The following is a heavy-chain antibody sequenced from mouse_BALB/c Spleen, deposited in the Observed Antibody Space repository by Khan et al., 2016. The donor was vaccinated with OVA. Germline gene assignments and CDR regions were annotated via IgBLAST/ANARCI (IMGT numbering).Heavy chain of an antibody. CDR2: ISYSGST. D-gene: IGHD2-3*01. Sequence: EVQLQESGPGLVKPSQSLSLTCTVTGYSITSDYAWNWIRQFPGNTLEWMGYISYSGSTSYNPSLKSRISITRDTSKNQFFLQLNSVTTEDTATYYCASLDDGYYTWFAYWGQGTLVTVSS. CDR1: GYSITSDYA. J-gene: IGHJ3*01. V-gene: IGHV3-2*02. CDR3: ASLDDGYYTWFAY.